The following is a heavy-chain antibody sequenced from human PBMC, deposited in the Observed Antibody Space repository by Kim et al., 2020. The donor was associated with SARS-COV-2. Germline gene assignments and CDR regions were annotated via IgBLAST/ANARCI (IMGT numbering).Heavy chain of an antibody. V-gene: IGHV4-39*01. J-gene: IGHJ6*02. CDR3: ARHWHSSSWYPQTSYYYYGMDV. CDR2: IYYSGST. Sequence: SETLSLTCTVSGGSISSSSYYWGWIRQPPGKGLEWIGSIYYSGSTYYNPSLKSRVTISVDTSKNQFSLKLSSVTAADTAVYYCARHWHSSSWYPQTSYYYYGMDVWGQGTTVTASS. D-gene: IGHD6-13*01. CDR1: GGSISSSSYY.